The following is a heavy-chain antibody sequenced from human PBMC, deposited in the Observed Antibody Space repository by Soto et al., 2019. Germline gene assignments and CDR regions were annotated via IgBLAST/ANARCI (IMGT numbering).Heavy chain of an antibody. J-gene: IGHJ4*02. V-gene: IGHV3-73*01. Sequence: DVQVVQSGGGLVQPGGSLKLSCAASGFAFNDSAMHWVRQASGKGLEWVARVRSKSNNYATAYPASVKGRFIVSIDDSMGTTSLQMNNLKPEDTDIYYCTNHFVRDQGVLVTVS. CDR1: GFAFNDSA. CDR2: VRSKSNNYAT. D-gene: IGHD3-3*02. CDR3: TNHFV.